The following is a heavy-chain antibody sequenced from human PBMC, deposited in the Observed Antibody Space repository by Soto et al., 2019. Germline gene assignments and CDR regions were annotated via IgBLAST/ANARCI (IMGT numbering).Heavy chain of an antibody. V-gene: IGHV4-30-2*01. Sequence: QLRLQESGSGLVKPSQTLSLTCAVSGGSISSGGYSWSWIRQPPGKGLEWIGYIYHSGSTYYTPFLRSRVTISVDRSKNQFSLKLSSVTAADTAVYYCARSMTTVTTNDYWGQGSLVTVSS. CDR2: IYHSGST. J-gene: IGHJ4*02. CDR3: ARSMTTVTTNDY. CDR1: GGSISSGGYS. D-gene: IGHD4-17*01.